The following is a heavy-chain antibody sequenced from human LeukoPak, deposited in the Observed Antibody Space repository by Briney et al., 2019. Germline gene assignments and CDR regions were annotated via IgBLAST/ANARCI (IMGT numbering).Heavy chain of an antibody. CDR3: ARALEHGPFFDY. CDR2: IYYSGST. CDR1: GGSFSGYY. Sequence: SETLSLTCAVYGGSFSGYYWSWIRQPPGKGLEWIGYIYYSGSTNYNPSLKSRVTISVDTSKNQFSLKLSSVTAADTAVYYCARALEHGPFFDYWGQGTLVTVSS. D-gene: IGHD3-3*01. V-gene: IGHV4-59*01. J-gene: IGHJ4*02.